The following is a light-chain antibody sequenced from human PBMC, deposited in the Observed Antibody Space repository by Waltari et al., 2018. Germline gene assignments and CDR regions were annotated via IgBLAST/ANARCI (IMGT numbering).Light chain of an antibody. V-gene: IGKV3-15*01. CDR3: QQYNNWPLYT. Sequence: EIVMTQSPATLSVSPGARATLSCRASQSVRSNLAWYQQKPGQAPRLLIYGASTRATGIPARFSGSGSGTDFTLTISSMQSEDFAAYYCQQYNNWPLYTFGQGTKLEIK. CDR2: GAS. CDR1: QSVRSN. J-gene: IGKJ2*01.